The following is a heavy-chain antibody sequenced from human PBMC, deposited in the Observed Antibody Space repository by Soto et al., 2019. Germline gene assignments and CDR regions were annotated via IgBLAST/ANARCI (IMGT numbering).Heavy chain of an antibody. CDR1: GYSFTSYW. D-gene: IGHD2-21*02. CDR3: ATRETYCGGDCYSEWAFDI. CDR2: IWPGDSDT. Sequence: PGESLKISCKGSGYSFTSYWIGWVRQMPGKGLEWMGIIWPGDSDTTYSPSFQGQVTISADKSISTAYLQWSSLKASDTAMYYCATRETYCGGDCYSEWAFDIWGQGTMVTVSS. J-gene: IGHJ3*02. V-gene: IGHV5-51*01.